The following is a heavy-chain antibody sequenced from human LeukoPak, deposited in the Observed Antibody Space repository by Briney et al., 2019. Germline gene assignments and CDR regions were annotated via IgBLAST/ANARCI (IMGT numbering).Heavy chain of an antibody. V-gene: IGHV4-34*01. CDR2: INHSGST. CDR3: ARAPLRTIAARPFDS. Sequence: SETLSLTCAVYGGSFSGYYWSWIRQPPGKGLEWIGEINHSGSTNYNPSLKTRVTISIDTSKNQFSLKLSSVTAADTAIYFCARAPLRTIAARPFDSWGQGTLVTVSS. J-gene: IGHJ4*02. D-gene: IGHD6-6*01. CDR1: GGSFSGYY.